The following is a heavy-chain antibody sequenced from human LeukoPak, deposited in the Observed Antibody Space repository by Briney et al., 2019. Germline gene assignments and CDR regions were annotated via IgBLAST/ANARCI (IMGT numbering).Heavy chain of an antibody. CDR3: VKDLANSYAFDS. CDR2: ISWNSGSI. CDR1: GFTFDDYA. D-gene: IGHD3-16*01. Sequence: PGRSLRLSCAASGFTFDDYAMHWVRHAPGKGLEWVSGISWNSGSIGYADSVKGRFTISRDNAKNSLYLQMNSLRTEDTALYYCVKDLANSYAFDSWGQGTLVTVSS. J-gene: IGHJ4*02. V-gene: IGHV3-9*01.